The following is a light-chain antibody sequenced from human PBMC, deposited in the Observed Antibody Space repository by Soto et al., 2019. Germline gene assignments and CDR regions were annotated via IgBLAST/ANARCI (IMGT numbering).Light chain of an antibody. CDR2: TNN. Sequence: QSALTQPPSASGTPGQRVTISCSGSSSNIESNTVSWYQQFPGTAPRLLIYTNNQRPSGVPDRFAGSKSGTSASLAISGLQSGDEADYYCAVWDDSLNGFFVFGTGTKVTVL. J-gene: IGLJ1*01. CDR1: SSNIESNT. V-gene: IGLV1-44*01. CDR3: AVWDDSLNGFFV.